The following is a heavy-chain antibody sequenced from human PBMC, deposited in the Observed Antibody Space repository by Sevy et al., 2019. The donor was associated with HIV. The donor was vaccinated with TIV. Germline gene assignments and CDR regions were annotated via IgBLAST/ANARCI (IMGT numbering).Heavy chain of an antibody. D-gene: IGHD2-8*02. CDR3: AKRRVQSGLSGGGANFGMDV. Sequence: GGSLRLSCAASGFTVSSNYMSWVRQAPGKGLEWVSVIYSGGSTYYADSVKGRFTMSRDNSRNTLYLQMNSLRAEDTAIYYCAKRRVQSGLSGGGANFGMDVCGRGTTVTVSS. V-gene: IGHV3-53*01. CDR2: IYSGGST. CDR1: GFTVSSNY. J-gene: IGHJ6*02.